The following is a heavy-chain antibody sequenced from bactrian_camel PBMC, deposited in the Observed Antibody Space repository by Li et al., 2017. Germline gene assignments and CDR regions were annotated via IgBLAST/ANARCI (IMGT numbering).Heavy chain of an antibody. D-gene: IGHD1*01. Sequence: HVQLVESGGGLVQPGGSLRLSCAASGYSSGTNCVGWFRQGPGKEREGVAAVDSDGYTNYAASCQGRFTISQDNAKNTVHLQLNSLKPEDTAMFYCVAGKSRRCPSPDNYWGQGTQVTVS. CDR3: VAGKSRRCPSPDNY. CDR1: GYSSGTNC. J-gene: IGHJ4*01. CDR2: VDSDGYT. V-gene: IGHV3S53*01.